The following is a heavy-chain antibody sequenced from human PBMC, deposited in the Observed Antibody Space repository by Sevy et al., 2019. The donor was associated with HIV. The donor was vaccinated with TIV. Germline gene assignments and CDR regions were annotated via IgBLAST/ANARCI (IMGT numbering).Heavy chain of an antibody. CDR2: MNPNSGKT. J-gene: IGHJ4*02. Sequence: ASVKVSCKASGYTFTNYEINWVRLATRQGLEWMGWMNPNSGKTGYAPQFHGRVTMTRNTSLNIAYMELSSLRSDDTAVYYCARDEQRPYYYGSGNMGHWGQGTLVTVSS. D-gene: IGHD3-10*01. CDR3: ARDEQRPYYYGSGNMGH. CDR1: GYTFTNYE. V-gene: IGHV1-8*01.